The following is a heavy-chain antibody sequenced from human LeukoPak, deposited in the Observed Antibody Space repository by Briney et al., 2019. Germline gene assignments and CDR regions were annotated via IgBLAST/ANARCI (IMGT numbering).Heavy chain of an antibody. CDR2: VSGSGGNT. J-gene: IGHJ4*02. CDR3: AKDRSSGWYTTLDY. CDR1: GFTFSSYA. V-gene: IGHV3-23*01. D-gene: IGHD6-19*01. Sequence: PGGSLRLSCAASGFTFSSYAITWVRQAPGKGLEWVSAVSGSGGNTSYADSVKGRFTISRDNSKNTLYLQTNSLRAEDTAVYYCAKDRSSGWYTTLDYWGQGVLVTVSS.